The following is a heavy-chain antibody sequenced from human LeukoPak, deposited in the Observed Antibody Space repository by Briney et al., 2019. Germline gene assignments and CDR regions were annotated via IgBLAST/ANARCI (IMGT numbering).Heavy chain of an antibody. Sequence: ASVKVSCKASGYTFTGYYMHWVRQAPGQGLEWMGWINPNSGGTNYAQKFQGRVTMTRDTSISTAYMELSRLRSDDTAVYYCARVVTVTNNWSAPWGKGTLVTVSS. CDR2: INPNSGGT. CDR1: GYTFTGYY. CDR3: ARVVTVTNNWSAP. D-gene: IGHD4-17*01. J-gene: IGHJ5*02. V-gene: IGHV1-2*02.